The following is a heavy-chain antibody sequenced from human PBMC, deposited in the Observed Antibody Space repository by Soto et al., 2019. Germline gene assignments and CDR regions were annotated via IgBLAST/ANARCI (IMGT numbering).Heavy chain of an antibody. CDR3: ASIFKWRSFNY. CDR1: GFTFTDYA. CDR2: ISSSSRST. J-gene: IGHJ4*02. V-gene: IGHV3-23*01. Sequence: GCLVLACAASGFTFTDYAMSGVRQAPGKGLEWVSAISSSSRSTYDADSVKGRFTISRDNSKNTLYLQMNSLRAEDTAVYYCASIFKWRSFNYWGQGTLVTVSS. D-gene: IGHD2-8*01.